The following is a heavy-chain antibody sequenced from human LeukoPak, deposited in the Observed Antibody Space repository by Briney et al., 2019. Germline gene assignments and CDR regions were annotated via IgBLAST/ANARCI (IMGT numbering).Heavy chain of an antibody. D-gene: IGHD5-24*01. CDR1: GFTFDDYG. J-gene: IGHJ4*02. CDR3: AREDGYVPFDY. Sequence: PGGTLRLSCAASGFTFDDYGMSWVRHAPAKGLGWVCGIKWNGGSTGYADSVKGRFTISRDNAKNFLHLQMNSLRAEDTALYYCAREDGYVPFDYWGQGTLVTVSS. CDR2: IKWNGGST. V-gene: IGHV3-20*04.